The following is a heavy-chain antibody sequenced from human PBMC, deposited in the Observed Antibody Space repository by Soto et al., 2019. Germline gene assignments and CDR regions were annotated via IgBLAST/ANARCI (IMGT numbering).Heavy chain of an antibody. Sequence: QVQLVQSGAEVKKPGASVKVSCKASGYTFTSYDINWVRQATGQGLEWMGWMNPNSGNTGYAQKFQGRVTMTRNTSISTASMELSSLRSEDTAVYYCARAAGIAVAGTPLYYYYGMDVWGQGTTVTVSS. CDR2: MNPNSGNT. J-gene: IGHJ6*02. CDR1: GYTFTSYD. CDR3: ARAAGIAVAGTPLYYYYGMDV. V-gene: IGHV1-8*01. D-gene: IGHD6-19*01.